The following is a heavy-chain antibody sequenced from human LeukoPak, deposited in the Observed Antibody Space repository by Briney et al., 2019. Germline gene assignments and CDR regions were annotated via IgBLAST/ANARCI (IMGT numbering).Heavy chain of an antibody. CDR1: GGSISSYC. D-gene: IGHD2-2*02. CDR3: ARHGTYTSPYYGMDV. Sequence: SETLSLTGTVSGGSISSYCWSWVRQPPGKGLEWIGYIYYSGSTNYNPSLKNRVTISADTSKNQFSLKLSSVTAADTAVYYCARHGTYTSPYYGMDVWGQGTTVIVSS. J-gene: IGHJ6*02. V-gene: IGHV4-59*01. CDR2: IYYSGST.